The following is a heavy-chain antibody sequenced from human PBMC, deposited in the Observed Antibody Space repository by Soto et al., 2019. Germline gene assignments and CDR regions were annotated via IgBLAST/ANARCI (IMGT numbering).Heavy chain of an antibody. CDR3: AKTTVTSDAFDI. V-gene: IGHV3-33*06. CDR1: GFTFSSYG. Sequence: QVQLVESGGGVVQPGRSLRLSCAASGFTFSSYGMHWVRQAPGKGLEWVAVIWYDGSNKYYADSVKGRFTISRDNSKNTLYLQINSLRAEDTAVYYCAKTTVTSDAFDIWGQGTMVTVSS. J-gene: IGHJ3*02. D-gene: IGHD4-17*01. CDR2: IWYDGSNK.